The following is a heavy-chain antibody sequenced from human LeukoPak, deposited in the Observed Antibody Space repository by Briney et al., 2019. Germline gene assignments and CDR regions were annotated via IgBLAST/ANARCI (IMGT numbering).Heavy chain of an antibody. V-gene: IGHV4-59*01. CDR3: ARDIALGSGKYYFDY. D-gene: IGHD3-10*01. Sequence: SETLSLTCTVSGGSISTYYWSWIRQPPGKGLEWIGYIDYSGSTNYNPSLKSRVAISLDMSKNQFSLRLSSVTAADTAVYFCARDIALGSGKYYFDYWGQGTLVTVSS. CDR2: IDYSGST. J-gene: IGHJ4*02. CDR1: GGSISTYY.